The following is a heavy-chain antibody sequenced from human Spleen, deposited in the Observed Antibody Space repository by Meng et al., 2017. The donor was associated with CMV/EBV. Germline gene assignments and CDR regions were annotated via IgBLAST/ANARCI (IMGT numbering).Heavy chain of an antibody. J-gene: IGHJ3*02. CDR1: GGSIRSSSYY. D-gene: IGHD2-15*01. Sequence: SETLSLTCNASGGSIRSSSYYWGWIRQPPGKGLEWIGSIYYSGSTYYNPSLKSRVTISVDTSKNQFSLKLSSVTAADTAVYYCALRYCSGGSCYVYGDGDAFDIWGQGTMVTVSS. CDR2: IYYSGST. V-gene: IGHV4-39*07. CDR3: ALRYCSGGSCYVYGDGDAFDI.